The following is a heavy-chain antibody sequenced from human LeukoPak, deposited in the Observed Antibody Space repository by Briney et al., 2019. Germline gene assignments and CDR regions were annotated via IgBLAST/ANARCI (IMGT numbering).Heavy chain of an antibody. CDR2: INHSGST. Sequence: PSETLSLTCAVYGGSFSGYYWSWIRQPPGKGLEWIGEINHSGSTNYNPSLKSRVTISIDASKNQFSLKLSSVTAADTAVYYCAREPPGYWGQGILVTVSS. V-gene: IGHV4-34*01. CDR3: AREPPGY. J-gene: IGHJ4*02. CDR1: GGSFSGYY.